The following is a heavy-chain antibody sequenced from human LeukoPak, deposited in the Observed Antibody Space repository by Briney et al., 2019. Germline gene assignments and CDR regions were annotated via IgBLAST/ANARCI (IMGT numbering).Heavy chain of an antibody. Sequence: ASVKVSCKASGYTFTGYYMHWVRQAPGQGLEWMGIINPSGGSTSYAHKFQGRVTMTRDTSTSTVYMELSSLRSEDTAVYYCARDEQWQVGSFRARDAIDIWGQGTMVTVSS. CDR1: GYTFTGYY. CDR2: INPSGGST. V-gene: IGHV1-46*01. D-gene: IGHD6-19*01. CDR3: ARDEQWQVGSFRARDAIDI. J-gene: IGHJ3*02.